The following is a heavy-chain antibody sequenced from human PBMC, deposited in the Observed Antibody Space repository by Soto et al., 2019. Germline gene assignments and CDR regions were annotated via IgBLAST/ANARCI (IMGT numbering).Heavy chain of an antibody. CDR3: AKDRSAAGFDP. V-gene: IGHV3-30*18. D-gene: IGHD6-13*01. J-gene: IGHJ5*02. CDR2: ISYDGSNK. Sequence: GGSLRLSCAASGFTFSSYGMHWVRQAPGKGLEWVAVISYDGSNKYYADSVKGRFTISRDNSKNTLYLQMNSLTAEDTAVYYCAKDRSAAGFDPWGQGTLVTVSS. CDR1: GFTFSSYG.